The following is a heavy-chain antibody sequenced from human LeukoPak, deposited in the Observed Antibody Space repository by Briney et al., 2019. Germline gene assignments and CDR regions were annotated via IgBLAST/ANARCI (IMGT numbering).Heavy chain of an antibody. CDR3: AREKPPHIVVVTAYNWFDP. V-gene: IGHV4-39*07. J-gene: IGHJ5*02. CDR2: IYYSGST. Sequence: SETLSLTCTVSGGSISSSSYYWGWIRQPPGKGLEWIGSIYYSGSTYYNPSLKSRVTISVDTSKNQFSLKLSSVTAADTAVYYCAREKPPHIVVVTAYNWFDPWGQGTLVTVSS. CDR1: GGSISSSSYY. D-gene: IGHD2-21*02.